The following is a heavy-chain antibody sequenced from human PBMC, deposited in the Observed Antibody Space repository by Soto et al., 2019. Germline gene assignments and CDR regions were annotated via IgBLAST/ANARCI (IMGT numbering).Heavy chain of an antibody. Sequence: PGGSLRLSCAASGFTFSCSAMHWVRQASGKGLEWVGRIRSKTNSYATAYAASVKGRFTISRDDSKNTAYLQMNSLKTEDTAVYYCTASGSDAFVEYWGQGTLVTVSS. V-gene: IGHV3-73*01. CDR3: TASGSDAFVEY. D-gene: IGHD5-12*01. CDR2: IRSKTNSYAT. CDR1: GFTFSCSA. J-gene: IGHJ4*02.